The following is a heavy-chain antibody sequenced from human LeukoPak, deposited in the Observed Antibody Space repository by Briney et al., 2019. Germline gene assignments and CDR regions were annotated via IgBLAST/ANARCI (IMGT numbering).Heavy chain of an antibody. V-gene: IGHV3-23*01. CDR2: ISGTGGST. J-gene: IGHJ4*02. CDR1: GFTFSSYA. Sequence: GGSLRLSCAASGFTFSSYAMSWVRQAPGKGLEWVSGISGTGGSTYYADSVKGRFTISRDNSKNTVSLQMNSLRSDDTAVYYCARVGARIAARNHFDYWGQGTLVTISS. CDR3: ARVGARIAARNHFDY. D-gene: IGHD6-6*01.